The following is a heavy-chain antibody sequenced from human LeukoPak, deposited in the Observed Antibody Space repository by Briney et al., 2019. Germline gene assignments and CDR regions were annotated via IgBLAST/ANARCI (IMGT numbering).Heavy chain of an antibody. V-gene: IGHV1-46*01. CDR1: GYTFISYY. CDR2: SNPSGGSK. Sequence: ASVKDSFKASGYTFISYYMHWVRQAPGQGLEWMGISNPSGGSKSYAQKFQGRVTMTRDMSTSTVYMELSSLRSEDTAVYYCARVGGYTGFGYYYYYMDVGGKGTTVTVSS. J-gene: IGHJ6*03. D-gene: IGHD3-10*01. CDR3: ARVGGYTGFGYYYYYMDV.